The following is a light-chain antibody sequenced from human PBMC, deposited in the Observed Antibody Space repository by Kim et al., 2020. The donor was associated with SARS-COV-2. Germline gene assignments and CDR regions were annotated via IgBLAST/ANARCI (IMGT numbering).Light chain of an antibody. CDR1: SSDVGNHDR. CDR3: CSYAGGFTYV. J-gene: IGLJ1*01. V-gene: IGLV2-23*02. CDR2: DVT. Sequence: GQSITISCTGTSSDVGNHDRVSWYQQHPGKAPRLMIYDVTKRPSGGSNRFSGSKSGNTASLTISGLRAEDEADYYCCSYAGGFTYVFGGGTKVTVL.